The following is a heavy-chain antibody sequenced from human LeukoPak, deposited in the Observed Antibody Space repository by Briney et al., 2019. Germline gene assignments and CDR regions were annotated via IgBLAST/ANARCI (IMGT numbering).Heavy chain of an antibody. CDR1: GGSISSYY. J-gene: IGHJ4*02. CDR3: ARHSRLDKSSLSWADY. Sequence: SETLSLTCTVSGGSISSYYWGWIRQPPGKGLEWIGYIYYSGSTNYNPSLKSRVTISVDTSKYQFSLKLSSVTAADTAVYYCARHSRLDKSSLSWADYWGQGTLVTVSS. V-gene: IGHV4-59*08. CDR2: IYYSGST. D-gene: IGHD2-2*03.